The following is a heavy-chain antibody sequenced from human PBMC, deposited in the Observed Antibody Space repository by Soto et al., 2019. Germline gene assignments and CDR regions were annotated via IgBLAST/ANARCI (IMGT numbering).Heavy chain of an antibody. CDR2: IIPIFGTP. J-gene: IGHJ6*02. D-gene: IGHD5-12*01. V-gene: IGHV1-69*06. CDR1: AGTFSIYS. CDR3: ATEVANPPDDYGLDV. Sequence: ASVKVSCNASAGTFSIYSISWVRQSPGQGLEWMGGIIPIFGTPNYAENFQDRVTIIADKSTSTAYMDLRSLRAEDTAVYYCATEVANPPDDYGLDVWGQGTTVTVSS.